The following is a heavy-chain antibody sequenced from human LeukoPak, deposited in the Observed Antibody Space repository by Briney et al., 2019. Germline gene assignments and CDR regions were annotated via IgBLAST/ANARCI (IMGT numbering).Heavy chain of an antibody. V-gene: IGHV3-72*01. D-gene: IGHD5-12*01. Sequence: PGGSLRLSCAASGFTFSDHYMDWVRQAPGKGLEWVGRTRNKANSYTTEYAASVKGRFTISRDDSKNSLYLQMNSLKTEDTAVYYCARSGYPPDDAFDIWGQGTMVTVSS. CDR2: TRNKANSYTT. CDR1: GFTFSDHY. CDR3: ARSGYPPDDAFDI. J-gene: IGHJ3*02.